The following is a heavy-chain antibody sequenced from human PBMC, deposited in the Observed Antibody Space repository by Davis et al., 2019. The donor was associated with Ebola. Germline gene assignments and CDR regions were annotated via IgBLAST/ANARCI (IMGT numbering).Heavy chain of an antibody. D-gene: IGHD2-15*01. V-gene: IGHV4-4*07. Sequence: SETLSLTCSVSGGSISSYYWSWIRQPAGKGLEWIGRINTSGSTNYNPSLKSRVTMSVDTSKNQFSLMLSFVTAADTAVYYCARGAYCSGGSCHFDHWGQGTLVTVSS. J-gene: IGHJ4*02. CDR2: INTSGST. CDR3: ARGAYCSGGSCHFDH. CDR1: GGSISSYY.